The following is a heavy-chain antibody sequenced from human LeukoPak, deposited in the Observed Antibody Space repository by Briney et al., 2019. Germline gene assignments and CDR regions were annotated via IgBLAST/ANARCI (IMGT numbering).Heavy chain of an antibody. CDR2: IYYSGST. CDR3: ASLYSGPNWFDP. D-gene: IGHD6-13*01. Sequence: SETLSLTCTVSGGSISSSSYYWGWIRQPPGTGLEWLGSIYYSGSTYYNPSLKSRVTISVDTSKNQFSLKLSSVTAADTAVYYCASLYSGPNWFDPWGQGTLVTVSS. CDR1: GGSISSSSYY. J-gene: IGHJ5*02. V-gene: IGHV4-39*01.